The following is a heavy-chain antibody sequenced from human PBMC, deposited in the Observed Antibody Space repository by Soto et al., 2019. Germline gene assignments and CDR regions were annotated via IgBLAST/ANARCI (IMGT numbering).Heavy chain of an antibody. CDR3: AKTGAGYYYYMDV. J-gene: IGHJ6*03. CDR2: ISWNSGSI. CDR1: GFTFDDYA. Sequence: EVQLVESGGGLVQPGRSLRLSCAASGFTFDDYAMHWVRQAPGKGLEWVSGISWNSGSIGYADSVKGRFTISRDNAKNSLYLQMNSLRAEDTALHYCAKTGAGYYYYMDVWGKGTTVTVSS. D-gene: IGHD6-19*01. V-gene: IGHV3-9*01.